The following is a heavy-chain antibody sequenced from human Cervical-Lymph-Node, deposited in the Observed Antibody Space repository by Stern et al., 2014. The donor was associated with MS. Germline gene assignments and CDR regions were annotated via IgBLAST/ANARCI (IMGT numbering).Heavy chain of an antibody. CDR2: IFPGGFDI. CDR1: GYTFTSYW. V-gene: IGHV5-51*01. J-gene: IGHJ4*02. CDR3: ARQRYFDY. Sequence: EDQLVESGPEVKRPGESLKISCQASGYTFTSYWIGWVRQMHGKGLEWIAIIFPGGFDIRYSPSFQGQVTISADKSSSTAYLQWNNLKASDTAIYYCARQRYFDYWGQGTLVTVSS.